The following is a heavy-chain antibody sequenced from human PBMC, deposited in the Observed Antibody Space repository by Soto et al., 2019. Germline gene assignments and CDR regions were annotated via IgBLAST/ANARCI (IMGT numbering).Heavy chain of an antibody. CDR2: IYYSGST. CDR3: ASLTVDYGDYVVAFDI. J-gene: IGHJ3*02. Sequence: QLQLQESGPGLVKPSETLSLTCTVSGGSISSSSYYWGWIRQPPGKGLEWIGSIYYSGSTYYNPSLKSRVTISVDTSKNQFSLKLGSVTAADTAVYYCASLTVDYGDYVVAFDIWGQGTMVTVSS. D-gene: IGHD4-17*01. CDR1: GGSISSSSYY. V-gene: IGHV4-39*01.